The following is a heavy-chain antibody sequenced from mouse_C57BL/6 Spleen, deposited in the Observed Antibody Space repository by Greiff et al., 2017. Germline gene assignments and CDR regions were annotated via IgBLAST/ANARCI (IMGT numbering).Heavy chain of an antibody. Sequence: VQLQQSGAELVRPGASVKLSCKASDYTFTDYYINWVKQRPGQGLEWIARIYPGSGNTYYNEKFKGKATLTAEKSSSTAYMQLSSLTSEDSAVYFCAEGYWYFDVWGTGTTVTVSS. CDR2: IYPGSGNT. J-gene: IGHJ1*03. CDR1: DYTFTDYY. CDR3: AEGYWYFDV. V-gene: IGHV1-76*01. D-gene: IGHD2-2*01.